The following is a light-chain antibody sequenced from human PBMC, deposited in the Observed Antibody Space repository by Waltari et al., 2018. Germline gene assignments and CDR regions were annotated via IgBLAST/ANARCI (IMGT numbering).Light chain of an antibody. Sequence: QSVLTQPPSVSGAPGQRVTISCTGSSSNIGANYDVHWYQQVPGTAPKLLIYGNSNRPSGVPARFSASKSGTSASLAITGLQADDEADYYCQSYDSSLSRYVFGSGTEVTVL. J-gene: IGLJ1*01. V-gene: IGLV1-40*01. CDR2: GNS. CDR1: SSNIGANYD. CDR3: QSYDSSLSRYV.